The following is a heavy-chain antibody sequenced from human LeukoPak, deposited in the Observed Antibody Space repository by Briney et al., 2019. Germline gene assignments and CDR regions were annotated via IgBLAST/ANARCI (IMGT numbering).Heavy chain of an antibody. CDR2: IYFSGST. CDR3: ERDGDGDYADH. D-gene: IGHD4-17*01. Sequence: PSETLSLTCAVAGASISGSNYFWGWIRQPPGKGLEWIGSIYFSGSTVYNPSLKSRVTISLDTSQNQFSLRLSSVTAADTAVYYCERDGDGDYADHWGQGTLSPSPQ. J-gene: IGHJ5*02. V-gene: IGHV4-39*07. CDR1: GASISGSNYF.